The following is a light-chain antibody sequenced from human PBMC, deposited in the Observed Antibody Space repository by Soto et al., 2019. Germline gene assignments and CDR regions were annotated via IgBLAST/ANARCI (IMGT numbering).Light chain of an antibody. V-gene: IGKV1-33*01. CDR2: DAS. CDR1: QDISNY. CDR3: QQSYSTPLT. J-gene: IGKJ4*01. Sequence: DIQMTQSPSSLSASVGDRVTITCQASQDISNYLNWYQQKPGKAPKLLIYDASNLETGVPSRFSGSGSGTDFTFTISSLQPEDIATYYCQQSYSTPLTFGGATKGGYQ.